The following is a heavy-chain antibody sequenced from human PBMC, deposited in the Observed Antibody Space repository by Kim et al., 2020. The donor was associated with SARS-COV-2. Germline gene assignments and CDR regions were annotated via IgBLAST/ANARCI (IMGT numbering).Heavy chain of an antibody. Sequence: VKGRFTISRDNAKNSLYLQRNSLRAEDTAVYYCARLAAAAGTDYYYYGMDVWGQGTTVTVSS. V-gene: IGHV3-11*06. D-gene: IGHD6-13*01. CDR3: ARLAAAAGTDYYYYGMDV. J-gene: IGHJ6*02.